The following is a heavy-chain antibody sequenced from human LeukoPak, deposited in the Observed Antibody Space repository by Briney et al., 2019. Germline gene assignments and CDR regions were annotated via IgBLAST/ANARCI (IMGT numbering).Heavy chain of an antibody. D-gene: IGHD6-19*01. Sequence: PGGSLRLSCAASGFTFSDYYMSWVRQAPGKGLEWVAVISYDGSNKYYADSVKGRFTISRDNSKNTLYLQMNSLRAEDTAVYYCAKSGADIHSSGANWFDPWGQGTLVTVSS. CDR2: ISYDGSNK. CDR3: AKSGADIHSSGANWFDP. J-gene: IGHJ5*02. CDR1: GFTFSDYY. V-gene: IGHV3-30*18.